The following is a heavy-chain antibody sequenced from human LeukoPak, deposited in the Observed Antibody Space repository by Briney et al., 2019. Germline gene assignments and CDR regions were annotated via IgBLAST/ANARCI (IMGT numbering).Heavy chain of an antibody. CDR2: INPDGNKK. CDR1: GLTFSSSW. Sequence: GGSLRLSCAVSGLTFSSSWMDWVRQALGKGLERVASINPDGNKKYSADSVKGRFTISRDNAENSLYLQMNSLRVEDTAFYYCARDLAYSRLDYWGQGMLVTVSS. D-gene: IGHD5-18*01. V-gene: IGHV3-7*01. J-gene: IGHJ4*02. CDR3: ARDLAYSRLDY.